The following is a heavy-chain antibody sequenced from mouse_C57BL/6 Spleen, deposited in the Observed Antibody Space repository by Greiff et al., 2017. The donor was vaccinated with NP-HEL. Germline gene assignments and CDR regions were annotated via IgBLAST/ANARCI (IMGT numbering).Heavy chain of an antibody. CDR1: GYTFTSYW. CDR3: ARGGGYDGDYYAMDY. V-gene: IGHV1-55*01. J-gene: IGHJ4*01. D-gene: IGHD2-2*01. Sequence: QVQLQQPGAELVKPGASAKMSCKASGYTFTSYWITWVKQRPGQGLEWIGDIYPGSGSTNYNEKFKSKATLTVDTSSSTAYMQLSSLTSEDSAVYYCARGGGYDGDYYAMDYWGQGTSVTVSS. CDR2: IYPGSGST.